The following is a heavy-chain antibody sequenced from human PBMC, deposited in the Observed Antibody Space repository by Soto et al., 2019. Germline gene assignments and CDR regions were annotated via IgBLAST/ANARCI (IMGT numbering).Heavy chain of an antibody. D-gene: IGHD1-1*01. V-gene: IGHV3-23*01. CDR1: GFTLSDYG. J-gene: IGHJ4*02. Sequence: EVQLLDSGGGLVQPEGSLRLSCAVSGFTLSDYGVTWVRQAPGKGLEWVSGFSGGGGGTFYADSVKGRFTISRDDSKNTAYLQMNGLGVEDTAVYYCVRWNGFGDHWGQGTLVTVSS. CDR3: VRWNGFGDH. CDR2: FSGGGGGT.